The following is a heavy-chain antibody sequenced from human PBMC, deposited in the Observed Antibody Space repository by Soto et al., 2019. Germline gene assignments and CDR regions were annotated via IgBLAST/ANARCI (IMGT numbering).Heavy chain of an antibody. CDR1: GGSISSSNW. J-gene: IGHJ3*02. CDR2: IYHSGST. V-gene: IGHV4-4*02. D-gene: IGHD7-27*01. Sequence: QVQLQESGPGLVKPSGTLSLTCAVSGGSISSSNWWSWVRQPPGKGLEWIGEIYHSGSTNYNPSLKSRVTISVDKSKNQFALKLISVTAADTAVYYCARANWGLGQWVAFDIWAQGTMVTVSS. CDR3: ARANWGLGQWVAFDI.